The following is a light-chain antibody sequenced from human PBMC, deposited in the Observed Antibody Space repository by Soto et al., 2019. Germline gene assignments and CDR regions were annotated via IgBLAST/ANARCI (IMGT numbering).Light chain of an antibody. V-gene: IGKV1-27*01. CDR1: QGISNY. CDR2: AAS. CDR3: QKYSSAPFT. Sequence: DIQMTQSPSSLSASVGDRVTITCRASQGISNYVAWYQQKPGTAPKVLISAASTLQSGTPSRFSGSGFGTDFTLNTSSLQPEDVATYYCQKYSSAPFTFAPRTKVEIK. J-gene: IGKJ3*01.